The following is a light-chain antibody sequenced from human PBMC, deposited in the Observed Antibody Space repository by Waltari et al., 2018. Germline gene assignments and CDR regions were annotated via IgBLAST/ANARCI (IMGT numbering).Light chain of an antibody. V-gene: IGKV4-1*01. CDR2: WTS. CDR3: QQYYSPPWT. J-gene: IGKJ1*01. CDR1: ESVLHNINNQNY. Sequence: DIVMTQSPDSLAVSLGERVTINCRSSESVLHNINNQNYLAWYQQKEGQPPKLLFYWTSTRQSGVPDRFSGSGSGTDFTLTINSLQTEDVAVYYCQQYYSPPWTFGQGTKVEV.